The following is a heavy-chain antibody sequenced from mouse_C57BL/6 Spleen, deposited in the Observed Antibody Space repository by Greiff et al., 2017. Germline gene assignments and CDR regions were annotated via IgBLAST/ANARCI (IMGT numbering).Heavy chain of an antibody. CDR1: GYAFSSSW. CDR3: ASRGSSLYFAY. Sequence: QVQLQQSGPELVKPGASVKISCKASGYAFSSSWMNWVKQRPGKGLEWIGRIYPGDGDTNYNGKFKGKATLTADKSSSTAYMQLSSLTSEDSAVYFCASRGSSLYFAYWGQGTTLTVSS. J-gene: IGHJ2*01. D-gene: IGHD1-1*01. CDR2: IYPGDGDT. V-gene: IGHV1-82*01.